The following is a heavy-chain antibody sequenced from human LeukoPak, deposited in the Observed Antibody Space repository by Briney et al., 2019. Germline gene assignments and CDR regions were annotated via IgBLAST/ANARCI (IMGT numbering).Heavy chain of an antibody. CDR3: ARVDKYLRGHFDY. CDR2: IYYSGST. V-gene: IGHV4-31*03. CDR1: GGSISSGGYY. J-gene: IGHJ4*02. D-gene: IGHD3-16*01. Sequence: PSETLSLTRTVSGGSISSGGYYWSWIRQHPGKGLEWIGYIYYSGSTYYNPSLKSRVTISVDTSKNQFSLKLSSVTAADTAVYYCARVDKYLRGHFDYWGQGTLVTVSS.